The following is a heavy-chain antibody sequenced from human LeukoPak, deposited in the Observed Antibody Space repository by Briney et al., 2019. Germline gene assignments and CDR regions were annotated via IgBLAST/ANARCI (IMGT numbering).Heavy chain of an antibody. Sequence: PGGSLRLSGAASGFTFSSYGRSWVRQAPGKGLEWVANIKQDGSEKYYVDSVKGRFTISRDNAKNSLYLQMNSLRAEDTAVYYCAKNWDYWGQGTLVTVSS. V-gene: IGHV3-7*01. CDR1: GFTFSSYG. CDR2: IKQDGSEK. J-gene: IGHJ4*02. D-gene: IGHD2/OR15-2a*01. CDR3: AKNWDY.